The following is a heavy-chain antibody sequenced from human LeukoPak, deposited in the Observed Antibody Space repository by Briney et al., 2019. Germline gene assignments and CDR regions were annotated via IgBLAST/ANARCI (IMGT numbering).Heavy chain of an antibody. Sequence: SETLSLTCTVSGGSISSSSYYWSWIRQPAGKGLEWIGRIYTSGSTNYNPSLKSRVTISVDTSKNHFSLKLSSVTAADTAMYYCARVSDTVPSIYFDFWGQGTLVTVSS. CDR1: GGSISSSSYY. J-gene: IGHJ4*02. CDR3: ARVSDTVPSIYFDF. V-gene: IGHV4-61*02. CDR2: IYTSGST. D-gene: IGHD2/OR15-2a*01.